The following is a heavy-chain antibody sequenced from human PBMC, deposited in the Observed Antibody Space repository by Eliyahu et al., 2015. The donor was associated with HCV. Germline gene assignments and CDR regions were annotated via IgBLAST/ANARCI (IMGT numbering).Heavy chain of an antibody. D-gene: IGHD3-3*01. CDR3: ARDCWNYDFWNGFSPYYYYCMDV. CDR1: GFSLNXXG. Sequence: QVQVLESGGGVAQPGGSLSLSCQTSGFSLNXXGMHWVRQAPGKGLEWVAVIWFDGSHKYYADSVKGRFTISRDRSRNTADLQMNSLRAEDTAVYYCARDCWNYDFWNGFSPYYYYCMDVWGQGTTVTVSS. V-gene: IGHV3-33*01. J-gene: IGHJ6*02. CDR2: IWFDGSHK.